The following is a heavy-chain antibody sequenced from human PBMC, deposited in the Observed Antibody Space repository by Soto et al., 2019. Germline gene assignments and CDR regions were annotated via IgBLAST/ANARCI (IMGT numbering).Heavy chain of an antibody. CDR3: ARGREWLNNGGIWAFDI. V-gene: IGHV3-66*01. CDR1: GFTVSSNY. D-gene: IGHD3-3*02. CDR2: IYSGGST. Sequence: PGGSLRLSCAASGFTVSSNYMSWVRQAPGKGLEWVSVIYSGGSTYYADSVKGRFTISRDNSKNTLYLQMNSLRAEDTAVYYCARGREWLNNGGIWAFDIWGQGTMVTVSS. J-gene: IGHJ3*02.